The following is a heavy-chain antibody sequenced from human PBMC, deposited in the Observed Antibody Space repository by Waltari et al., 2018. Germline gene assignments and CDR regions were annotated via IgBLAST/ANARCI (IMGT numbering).Heavy chain of an antibody. J-gene: IGHJ5*02. Sequence: EVQLVQSGAEVKKPGATVKISCKVSGYTFTDYYMHWVQQAPGKGLEGMGLVDPEEGETRYAEKFQGRVTITADTSTNTAYMELSSLRSEDTAVYYCATDRGNSRIGRFDPWGQGTLVTVSS. CDR2: VDPEEGET. CDR3: ATDRGNSRIGRFDP. D-gene: IGHD3-22*01. CDR1: GYTFTDYY. V-gene: IGHV1-69-2*01.